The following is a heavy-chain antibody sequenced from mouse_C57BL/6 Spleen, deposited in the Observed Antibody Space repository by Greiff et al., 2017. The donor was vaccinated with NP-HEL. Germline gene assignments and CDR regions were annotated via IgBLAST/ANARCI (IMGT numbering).Heavy chain of an antibody. J-gene: IGHJ4*01. D-gene: IGHD4-1*01. V-gene: IGHV1-50*01. CDR1: GYTFTSYW. Sequence: QVQLQQPGAELVKPGASVKLSCKASGYTFTSYWMQWVKQRPGQGLEWIGEIDPSDSYTNYNQKFKGKATLTVDTSSSTAYMQLSSLTSEDSAVYYCARPQLTGNAMDYWGQGTSVTVSS. CDR2: IDPSDSYT. CDR3: ARPQLTGNAMDY.